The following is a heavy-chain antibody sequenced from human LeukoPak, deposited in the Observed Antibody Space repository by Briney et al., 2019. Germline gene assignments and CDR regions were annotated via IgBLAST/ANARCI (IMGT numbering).Heavy chain of an antibody. D-gene: IGHD5-24*01. J-gene: IGHJ4*02. Sequence: GGSLRLSCGASGFTFSSYGMHWVRQAPGKGLEWVAFIRYDGSNKYYADSVKGRFTISRDNSKNTLYLQMNSLRAEDTAVYYCAKDRGRDGYNDYFDYWGQGTLVTVSS. CDR1: GFTFSSYG. CDR2: IRYDGSNK. V-gene: IGHV3-30*02. CDR3: AKDRGRDGYNDYFDY.